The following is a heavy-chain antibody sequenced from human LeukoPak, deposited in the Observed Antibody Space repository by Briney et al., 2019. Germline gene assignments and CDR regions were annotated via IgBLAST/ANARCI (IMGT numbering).Heavy chain of an antibody. CDR1: GFTFSSYG. D-gene: IGHD3-9*01. V-gene: IGHV1-2*02. Sequence: GGSLRLSCAASGFTFSSYGMHWVRQAPGQGLEWMGWINPNSGGTNYAQKFHGRVTMTRDTSISTAYMELSRLRSDDTAVYYCARTRGYDILTGYPEWDYWGQGTLVTVSS. CDR2: INPNSGGT. CDR3: ARTRGYDILTGYPEWDY. J-gene: IGHJ4*02.